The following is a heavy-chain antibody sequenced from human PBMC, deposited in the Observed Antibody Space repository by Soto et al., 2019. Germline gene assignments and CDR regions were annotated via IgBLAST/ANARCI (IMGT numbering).Heavy chain of an antibody. V-gene: IGHV1-69*01. Sequence: QVQLVQSGAEVKKPGSSVKVSCKASGGTFSSYAISWARQAPGQGLEWMGGIIPIFGTANYAQKFQGRVTITADESTSTAYMELSSMRSEDTAVYYCARDRGSGGSCQYYFDYWGQGTLVTVSS. J-gene: IGHJ4*02. CDR3: ARDRGSGGSCQYYFDY. CDR1: GGTFSSYA. D-gene: IGHD2-15*01. CDR2: IIPIFGTA.